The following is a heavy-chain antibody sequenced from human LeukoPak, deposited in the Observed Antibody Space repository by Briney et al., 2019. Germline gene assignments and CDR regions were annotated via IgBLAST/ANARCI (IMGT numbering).Heavy chain of an antibody. CDR1: GYTFTHYG. CDR3: ARDHRYDSSGYYGGDDAFDI. V-gene: IGHV1-18*01. J-gene: IGHJ3*02. Sequence: ASVKVSCKTSGYTFTHYGISWVRQAPGQGLEWVGWISAYNGDTKYAQSSQDKVTMTTDTSTSTAYMELSSLRSEDTAVYYCARDHRYDSSGYYGGDDAFDIWGQGTMVTVSS. CDR2: ISAYNGDT. D-gene: IGHD3-22*01.